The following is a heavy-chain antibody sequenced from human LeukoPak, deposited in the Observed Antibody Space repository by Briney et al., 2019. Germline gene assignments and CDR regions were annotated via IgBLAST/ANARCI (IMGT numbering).Heavy chain of an antibody. Sequence: ASVKVSCKVSGYTLTELSMHWVRQAPGKGLEWMGGFDPEDGETIYAQKFQGRVTMTEDTSTDTAYMELSSLRSDDTAVYYCARLGSSWFALHYYYMDVWGKGTTVTVSS. D-gene: IGHD6-13*01. CDR1: GYTLTELS. J-gene: IGHJ6*03. CDR3: ARLGSSWFALHYYYMDV. CDR2: FDPEDGET. V-gene: IGHV1-24*01.